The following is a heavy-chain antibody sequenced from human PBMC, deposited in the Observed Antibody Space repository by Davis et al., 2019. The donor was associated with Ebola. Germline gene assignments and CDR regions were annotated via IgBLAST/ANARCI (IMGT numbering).Heavy chain of an antibody. CDR1: NGSISNYY. Sequence: SETLSLTCTVSNGSISNYYWTWIRQPPGKGLEWIGYIYYSGSTNYNPSLKSRVTISVDTSKSQFSLKLRAVTVADTAVYYCARVEWELGIQEFASDIWGQGTMVTVSS. CDR3: ARVEWELGIQEFASDI. J-gene: IGHJ3*02. CDR2: IYYSGST. D-gene: IGHD1-7*01. V-gene: IGHV4-59*01.